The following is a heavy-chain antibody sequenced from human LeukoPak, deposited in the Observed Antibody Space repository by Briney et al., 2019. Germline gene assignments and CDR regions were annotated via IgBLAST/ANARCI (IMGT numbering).Heavy chain of an antibody. CDR3: ARDWAVPAAIRGSLQL. CDR2: IFHSGNT. Sequence: PSETLSLTCTVSGGSISSGDYYWSWIRQPPGKGLEWIGNIFHSGNTHYNPSLKSRVNISVDTSKNQFSLKVSSVTAADTAVYYCARDWAVPAAIRGSLQLWGQGTLVTVSS. CDR1: GGSISSGDYY. D-gene: IGHD2-2*01. V-gene: IGHV4-30-4*01. J-gene: IGHJ4*02.